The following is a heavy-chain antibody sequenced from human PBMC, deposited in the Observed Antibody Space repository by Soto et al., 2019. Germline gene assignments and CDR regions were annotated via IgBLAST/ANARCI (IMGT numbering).Heavy chain of an antibody. D-gene: IGHD5-12*01. CDR1: GFIFTNYA. CDR3: VREGRGSFDF. J-gene: IGHJ3*01. V-gene: IGHV3-23*01. Sequence: PGGSLRLAFASSGFIFTNYAMNWVRQAPGKGLEWVSVIGGRGNSAYYADSVQGRFTISRDNSKNTLSLQMSSLTADDTAIYYCVREGRGSFDFWGRGTMVPVSS. CDR2: IGGRGNSA.